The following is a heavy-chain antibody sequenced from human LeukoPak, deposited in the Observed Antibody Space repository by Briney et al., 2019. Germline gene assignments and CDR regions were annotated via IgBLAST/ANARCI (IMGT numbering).Heavy chain of an antibody. D-gene: IGHD3-9*01. CDR1: GYTLTGYY. J-gene: IGHJ4*02. CDR2: INPNSGGT. Sequence: ASVKVSCKASGYTLTGYYMHWVRQAPGQGLKWMGWINPNSGGTNYAQKFQGWVTMTRDTSISTAYMELSSLRAEDTAVYYCARDVDSQDYFHYWGQGTLVTVSS. CDR3: ARDVDSQDYFHY. V-gene: IGHV1-2*04.